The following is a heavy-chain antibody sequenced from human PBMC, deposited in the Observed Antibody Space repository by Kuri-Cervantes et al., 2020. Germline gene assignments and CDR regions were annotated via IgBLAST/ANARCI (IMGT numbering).Heavy chain of an antibody. CDR3: ARQGYCSGGSCKNWFDP. V-gene: IGHV1-3*01. J-gene: IGHJ5*02. Sequence: ASVKVSCKASGYTFTSYAMHWVRQAPGQRLAWMGWINAGNGNTKYSQKFQGRVTITRDISASTAYMELSRLRSDDTAVYYCARQGYCSGGSCKNWFDPWGQGTLVTVSS. CDR1: GYTFTSYA. CDR2: INAGNGNT. D-gene: IGHD2-15*01.